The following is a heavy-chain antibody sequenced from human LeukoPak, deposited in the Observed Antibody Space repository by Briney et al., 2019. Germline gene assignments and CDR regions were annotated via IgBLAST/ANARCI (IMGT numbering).Heavy chain of an antibody. V-gene: IGHV4-39*07. Sequence: SETLSLTCTVSGGSISSSSYCWGWIRQPPGKGLEWIGEINHSGSTNYNPSLKSRVTISIDTSKNQFSLILSSVTAADTAVYYCARERATYDAFDIWGQGTMVTVSS. J-gene: IGHJ3*02. CDR2: INHSGST. D-gene: IGHD1-26*01. CDR1: GGSISSSSYC. CDR3: ARERATYDAFDI.